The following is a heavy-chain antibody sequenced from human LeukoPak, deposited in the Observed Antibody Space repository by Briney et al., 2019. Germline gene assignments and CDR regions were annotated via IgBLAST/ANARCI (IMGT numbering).Heavy chain of an antibody. D-gene: IGHD4/OR15-4a*01. CDR1: GFTFSSYS. CDR2: ISSSSSTI. J-gene: IGHJ4*02. V-gene: IGHV3-48*04. Sequence: QAGGSLGLSCAASGFTFSSYSMNWVRQAPGRGLEWVSYISSSSSTIYYADSVKGRFTISRDNAKNSLYLQMNSLRAEDTAVYYCARVMVAFHFDYWGQGTLVTVSS. CDR3: ARVMVAFHFDY.